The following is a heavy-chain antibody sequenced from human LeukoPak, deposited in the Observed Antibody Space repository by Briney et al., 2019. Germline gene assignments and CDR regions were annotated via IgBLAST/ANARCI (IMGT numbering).Heavy chain of an antibody. Sequence: PGGSLRLSCAASGFTFSEYYMTWIRQAPGKGLEWVSYISGVYDNIFYGNSVKGRFTISRDNAKNSLYLQMNSLRAEDTAVHFCARDLDYDILTGYFYWGQGTLVTVSS. CDR1: GFTFSEYY. CDR2: ISGVYDNI. CDR3: ARDLDYDILTGYFY. D-gene: IGHD3-9*01. V-gene: IGHV3-11*01. J-gene: IGHJ4*02.